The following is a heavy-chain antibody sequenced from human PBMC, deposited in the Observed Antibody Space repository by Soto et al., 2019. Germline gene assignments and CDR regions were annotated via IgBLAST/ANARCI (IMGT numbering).Heavy chain of an antibody. CDR2: ISGSGGST. D-gene: IGHD6-13*01. CDR1: GFIISNYA. V-gene: IGHV3-23*01. Sequence: GGSLRLSCAASGFIISNYAMNWVRQAPGKGLEWVSTISGSGGSTYYADSVKGRFTISRDNSKNTLYLQMNSLRAEDTAVYYCAYSSTPFAYWGQGTLVTVSS. J-gene: IGHJ4*02. CDR3: AYSSTPFAY.